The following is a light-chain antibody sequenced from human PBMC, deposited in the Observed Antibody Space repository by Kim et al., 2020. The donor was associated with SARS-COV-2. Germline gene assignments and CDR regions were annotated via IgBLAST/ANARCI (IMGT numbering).Light chain of an antibody. V-gene: IGLV1-40*01. CDR2: SNS. Sequence: QSVLTQPPSVSGAPGQRVTLSCTGSSSNIGAGYDVHWYRQLPGTAPKLLIYSNSNRPSGVPDRFSGSKSGTSASLAITGLQGEDEADYYCQSYDSSRSDDSSLSGWVFGGGTQLTVL. CDR1: SSNIGAGYD. CDR3: QSYDSSRSDDSSLSGWV. J-gene: IGLJ3*02.